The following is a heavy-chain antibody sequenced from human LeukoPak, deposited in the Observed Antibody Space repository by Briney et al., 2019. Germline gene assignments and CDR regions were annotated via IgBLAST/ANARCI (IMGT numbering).Heavy chain of an antibody. D-gene: IGHD2-15*01. CDR2: IDYSGST. CDR1: RGSMSHYY. CDR3: ARGALGYCSGGNCYGNWFDP. J-gene: IGHJ5*02. Sequence: SETLSLTCTVSRGSMSHYYWSWIRQPPGKGLEWIGYIDYSGSTNNNPSLKSRLTISLDTSKNQFSLKLTSVTPADTAVYYCARGALGYCSGGNCYGNWFDPWGQGTLVTVSS. V-gene: IGHV4-59*01.